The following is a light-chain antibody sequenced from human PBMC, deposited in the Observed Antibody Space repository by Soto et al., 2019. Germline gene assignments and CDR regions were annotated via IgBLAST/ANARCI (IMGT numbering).Light chain of an antibody. CDR1: SGHRSYA. V-gene: IGLV4-69*01. Sequence: QPVLTQSPSASASLGASVKLTCTLSSGHRSYAIAWHRQQPEKGPRYLMKLNTDGSPSKGDGIPDRFSGSSFGAERYLTSSSLQSEDEADYYCQTWGTGIRVFGGGTKLTVL. CDR2: LNTDGSP. J-gene: IGLJ2*01. CDR3: QTWGTGIRV.